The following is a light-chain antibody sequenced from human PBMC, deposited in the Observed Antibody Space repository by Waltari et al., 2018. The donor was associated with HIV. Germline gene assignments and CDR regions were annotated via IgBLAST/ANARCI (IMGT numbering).Light chain of an antibody. Sequence: QSALTPPASVSGSPGQAIPISCTGSSTDLRCYNLFSCSQQHPGKAPKLMIYEVSKRPSGVSNRFSGSKSGNTASLTISGLQAEDEADYYCCSYVGWSTILYVFGTGTKVTVL. J-gene: IGLJ1*01. V-gene: IGLV2-23*02. CDR1: STDLRCYNL. CDR3: CSYVGWSTILYV. CDR2: EVS.